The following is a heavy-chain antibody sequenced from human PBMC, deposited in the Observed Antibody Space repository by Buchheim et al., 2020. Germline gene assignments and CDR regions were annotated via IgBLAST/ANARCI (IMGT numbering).Heavy chain of an antibody. V-gene: IGHV3-30*04. J-gene: IGHJ4*02. CDR3: ARLFGSGEDPFDY. CDR2: ISYDGSNK. CDR1: GFTFSSYA. D-gene: IGHD3-10*01. Sequence: QVQLVESGGGVVQPGRSLRLSCPASGFTFSSYAMHWVRQAPGKGLEWVAVISYDGSNKYYADSVKGRFTISRDNSKNTLYLQMNSLRAEDTAVYYCARLFGSGEDPFDYWGQGTL.